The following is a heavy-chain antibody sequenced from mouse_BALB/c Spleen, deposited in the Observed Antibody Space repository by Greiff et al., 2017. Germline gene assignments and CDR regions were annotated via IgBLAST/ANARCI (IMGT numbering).Heavy chain of an antibody. V-gene: IGHV5-17*02. CDR1: GFTFSSFG. CDR3: ARSELRLREAMDY. D-gene: IGHD1-2*01. J-gene: IGHJ4*01. Sequence: EVKVVESGGGLVQPGGSRKLSCAASGFTFSSFGMHWVRQAPEKGLEWVAYISSGSSTIYYADTVKGRFTISRDNPKNTLFLQMTSLRSEDTAMYYCARSELRLREAMDYWGQGTSVTVSS. CDR2: ISSGSSTI.